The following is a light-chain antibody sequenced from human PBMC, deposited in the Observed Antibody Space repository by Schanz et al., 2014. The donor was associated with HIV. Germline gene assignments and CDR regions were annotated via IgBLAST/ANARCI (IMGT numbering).Light chain of an antibody. J-gene: IGLJ1*01. V-gene: IGLV2-11*01. CDR3: CSYAGSYTYV. CDR2: EVS. Sequence: QSALTQPASVSGSPGQSITISCTGTSSDVGGYNYVSWYQQHPGKAPKLMIYEVSERPSGVPDRFSGSKSGNTASLTISGLQAEDEADYYCCSYAGSYTYVFGTGTKLTVL. CDR1: SSDVGGYNY.